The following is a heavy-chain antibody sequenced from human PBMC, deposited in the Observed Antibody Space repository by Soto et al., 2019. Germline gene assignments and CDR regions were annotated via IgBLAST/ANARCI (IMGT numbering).Heavy chain of an antibody. D-gene: IGHD7-27*01. CDR3: ARDPKTSGGQHWAFNYFDS. J-gene: IGHJ4*02. V-gene: IGHV3-30-3*01. Sequence: LRLSCAASGFSFSISPMHWVRQAPGKGREWVALISYDGTNKFYADSVKGRFTISRDNSKSTLYLQVDSPRPEDAAVYYCARDPKTSGGQHWAFNYFDSWGQGTLVTVSS. CDR1: GFSFSISP. CDR2: ISYDGTNK.